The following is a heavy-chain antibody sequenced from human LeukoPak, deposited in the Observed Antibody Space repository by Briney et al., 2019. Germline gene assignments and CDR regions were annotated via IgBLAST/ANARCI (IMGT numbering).Heavy chain of an antibody. CDR3: ATGVAGGFWDY. J-gene: IGHJ4*02. D-gene: IGHD6-19*01. V-gene: IGHV3-23*01. CDR1: GFAFGSEA. CDR2: ISPGGGTT. Sequence: GGSLRLSCAVSGFAFGSEAMSWVRQSPARGLEWVASISPGGGTTYYADYVKGRFTISRDNSKNSLFVQMNSLTASDTAMYYCATGVAGGFWDYWGQGTLVTVSS.